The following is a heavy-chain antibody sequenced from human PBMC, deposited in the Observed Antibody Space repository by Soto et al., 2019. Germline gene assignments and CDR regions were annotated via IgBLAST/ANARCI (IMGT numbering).Heavy chain of an antibody. D-gene: IGHD6-19*01. CDR3: VQTTGWPGFDF. Sequence: EVQLVESGGGLIQPGGSLRLSCAASGFAVSSKSMTWVRQAPGKGLEWVSVIYGGGTTYYAASVKGRFTSSRDTSKNTFYLQMNSLRAEVTAVYYCVQTTGWPGFDFWGQGTLVTVSS. J-gene: IGHJ4*02. CDR1: GFAVSSKS. V-gene: IGHV3-53*01. CDR2: IYGGGTT.